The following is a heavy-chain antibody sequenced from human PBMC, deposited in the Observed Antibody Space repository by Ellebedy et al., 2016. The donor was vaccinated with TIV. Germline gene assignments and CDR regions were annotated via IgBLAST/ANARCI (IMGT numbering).Heavy chain of an antibody. CDR1: GFTFSDYY. Sequence: GESLKISCAASGFTFSDYYMSWIRQAPGKGLEWVSYISSSSSYTNYADSVKGRFTISRDNAKNSLYLQMNSLRAEDTAVYYCARIWPSNWFDPWGQGTLVTVSS. J-gene: IGHJ5*02. CDR2: ISSSSSYT. D-gene: IGHD2-15*01. CDR3: ARIWPSNWFDP. V-gene: IGHV3-11*06.